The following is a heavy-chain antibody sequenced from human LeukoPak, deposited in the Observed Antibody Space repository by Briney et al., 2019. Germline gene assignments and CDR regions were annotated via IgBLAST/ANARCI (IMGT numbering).Heavy chain of an antibody. CDR2: IIPILGIA. Sequence: SVTVSCKASGGTFSSDTINWVRQAPGQGLEWMGRIIPILGIANYAQEFQGRVTITADKSTGTAYMELRSLRSEDTALYYCARLYVDRLVIGDTFDMWGQGTMVSVSS. CDR1: GGTFSSDT. J-gene: IGHJ3*02. V-gene: IGHV1-69*02. D-gene: IGHD3-9*01. CDR3: ARLYVDRLVIGDTFDM.